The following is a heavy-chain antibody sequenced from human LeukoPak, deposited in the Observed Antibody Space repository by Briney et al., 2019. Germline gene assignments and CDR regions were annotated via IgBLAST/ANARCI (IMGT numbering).Heavy chain of an antibody. D-gene: IGHD1-26*01. Sequence: NTSETLSLTCTVSGGSISSYYWSWIRQPPGKGLEWIGYIYYSGSTNYNPSLKSRVTISIDTSKNQFSLKLSSVTAADTALYFCARFTPDSGSATAFDIWGQGTMVTVSS. V-gene: IGHV4-59*08. CDR3: ARFTPDSGSATAFDI. CDR2: IYYSGST. J-gene: IGHJ3*02. CDR1: GGSISSYY.